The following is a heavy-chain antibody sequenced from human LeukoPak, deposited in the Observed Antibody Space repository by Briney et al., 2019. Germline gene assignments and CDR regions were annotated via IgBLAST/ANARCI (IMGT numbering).Heavy chain of an antibody. D-gene: IGHD4-11*01. CDR2: IYSGGST. V-gene: IGHV3-53*01. Sequence: GGSLRLSCTASGFSFSSYAMSWVRQAPGKGLEWVSVIYSGGSTYYADSVKGRFTISRDNSKNTLYLQMNSLRAEDTAVYYCARDVHYRTLGYWGQGTLVTVSS. CDR3: ARDVHYRTLGY. J-gene: IGHJ4*02. CDR1: GFSFSSYA.